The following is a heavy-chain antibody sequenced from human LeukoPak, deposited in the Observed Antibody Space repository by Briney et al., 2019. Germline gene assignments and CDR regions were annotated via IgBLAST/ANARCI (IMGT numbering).Heavy chain of an antibody. V-gene: IGHV4-61*02. CDR2: IYTSGST. CDR3: ARDPGDFWSGYYEWGSNDAFDT. J-gene: IGHJ3*02. CDR1: GGSISSGSYY. D-gene: IGHD3-3*01. Sequence: PSQTLSLTCTVSGGSISSGSYYWSWIRQPAGKGLEWIGRIYTSGSTNYNPSLKSRVTISVDTSKNQFSLKLSSVTAADTAAYYCARDPGDFWSGYYEWGSNDAFDTWGQGTMVTVSS.